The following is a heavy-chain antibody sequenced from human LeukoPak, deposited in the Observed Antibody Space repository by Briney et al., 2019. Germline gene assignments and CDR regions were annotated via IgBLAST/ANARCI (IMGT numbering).Heavy chain of an antibody. J-gene: IGHJ4*02. CDR2: IYYSGST. Sequence: SETLSLTCTVSGGPISSSSYYWSWIRQPPGKGLEWIGYIYYSGSTNYNPSLKSRVTISLDMSKNQFSLRLSSVTAADTAVYYCAREPRVLRFLEWLSTYYFDYWGQGTLVTVSS. CDR3: AREPRVLRFLEWLSTYYFDY. CDR1: GGPISSSSYY. V-gene: IGHV4-61*01. D-gene: IGHD3-3*01.